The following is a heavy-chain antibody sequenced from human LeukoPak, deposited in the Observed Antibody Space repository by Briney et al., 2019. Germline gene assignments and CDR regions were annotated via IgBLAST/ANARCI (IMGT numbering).Heavy chain of an antibody. CDR2: IYYSGST. CDR3: ARALHLYSSGWYSY. J-gene: IGHJ4*02. D-gene: IGHD6-19*01. Sequence: PSETLSLTCTVSGGSISSSSYYWGWIRQPPGKGLGWIGSIYYSGSTYYNPSLKSRVTISVDTSKNQFSLKLSSVTAADTAVYYCARALHLYSSGWYSYWGQGTLVTVSS. V-gene: IGHV4-39*07. CDR1: GGSISSSSYY.